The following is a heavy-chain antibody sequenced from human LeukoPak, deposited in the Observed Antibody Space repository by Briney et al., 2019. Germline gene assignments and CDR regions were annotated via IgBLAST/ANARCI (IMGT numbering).Heavy chain of an antibody. V-gene: IGHV3-7*02. CDR3: ARASYNYGMDV. J-gene: IGHJ6*02. Sequence: GGSLRLSCAASGFSLSTYWMSWVRQAPGKGPEWVANIKQDGSEKNYVDSVKGRFTISRDNAKNSLYLQMNSLRAEDTAVYYCARASYNYGMDVWGQGTTVTVSS. CDR2: IKQDGSEK. CDR1: GFSLSTYW.